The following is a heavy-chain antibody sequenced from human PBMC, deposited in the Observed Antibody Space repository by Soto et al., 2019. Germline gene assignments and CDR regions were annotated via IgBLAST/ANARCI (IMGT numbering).Heavy chain of an antibody. V-gene: IGHV1-8*01. CDR2: MNPDSGNT. J-gene: IGHJ6*02. CDR3: ARESPRYYGSGSYSPSGYGMDV. Sequence: WASVKVSCKASGYTFTSYDINWVRQATGQGLEWMGWMNPDSGNTGYAQKFQGRVTMTRNTSISTAYMELSSLRSEDTAVYYCARESPRYYGSGSYSPSGYGMDVWGQGTTVTVSS. CDR1: GYTFTSYD. D-gene: IGHD3-10*01.